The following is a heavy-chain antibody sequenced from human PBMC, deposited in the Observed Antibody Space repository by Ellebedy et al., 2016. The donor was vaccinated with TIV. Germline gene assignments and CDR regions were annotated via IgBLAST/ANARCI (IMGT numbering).Heavy chain of an antibody. V-gene: IGHV3-23*01. CDR2: PTASGDST. Sequence: GESLKISCAVSGLTFSSHGMSWVRQAPGKGPEWVSGPTASGDSTYYADSVKGRFTISRDNSKNTLYLQMNSLRVEDTAVYYGVVTGWRGGTIVPFTYWGQGSLVTVSS. CDR1: GLTFSSHG. J-gene: IGHJ4*02. D-gene: IGHD2-21*02. CDR3: VVTGWRGGTIVPFTY.